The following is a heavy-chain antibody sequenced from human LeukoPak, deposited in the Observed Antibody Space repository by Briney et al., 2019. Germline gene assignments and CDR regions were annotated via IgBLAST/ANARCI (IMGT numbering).Heavy chain of an antibody. CDR1: GFTVSSNY. V-gene: IGHV3-53*04. Sequence: GGSLRLSCAAPGFTVSSNYMSWVRQALGKGLEWVSVIYSGGSTYYADSVKGRFTISRHNSKNTLYLQMNSLRAEDTAVYYCARRQLELLDYWGQGTLVTVSS. CDR2: IYSGGST. CDR3: ARRQLELLDY. J-gene: IGHJ4*02. D-gene: IGHD1-1*01.